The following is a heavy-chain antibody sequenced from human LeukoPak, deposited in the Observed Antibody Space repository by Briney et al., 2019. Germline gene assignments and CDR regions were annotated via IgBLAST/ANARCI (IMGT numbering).Heavy chain of an antibody. CDR2: ISWNSGSI. CDR1: GFTFDDYA. V-gene: IGHV3-9*01. Sequence: PGGSLRLSCAASGFTFDDYAMHWVRQAPGKGLEWVSGISWNSGSISYADSVKGRFTISRDNAKNSLYLQMNSLRAEDTALYYCANVLDYWGQGTLVTVSS. CDR3: ANVLDY. J-gene: IGHJ4*02.